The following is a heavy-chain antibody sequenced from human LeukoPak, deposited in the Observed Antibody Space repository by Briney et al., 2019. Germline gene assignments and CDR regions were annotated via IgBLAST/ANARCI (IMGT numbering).Heavy chain of an antibody. V-gene: IGHV1-8*03. CDR1: GYTFTSYD. D-gene: IGHD6-6*01. Sequence: VASVKVSCKASGYTFTSYDINWVRQAPGQGLEWMGWMNPNSGNTGYAQKFQGRVTITRNTSISTAYMELSSLRSGDTAVYYCARGLLYSSSSEVFDYWGQGTLVTVSS. CDR2: MNPNSGNT. J-gene: IGHJ4*02. CDR3: ARGLLYSSSSEVFDY.